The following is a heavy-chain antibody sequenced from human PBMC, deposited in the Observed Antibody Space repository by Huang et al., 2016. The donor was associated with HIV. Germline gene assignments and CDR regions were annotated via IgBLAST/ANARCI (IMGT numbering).Heavy chain of an antibody. CDR3: ATKTAGMDI. J-gene: IGHJ6*02. CDR2: IKKEESEK. D-gene: IGHD1-7*01. Sequence: FTFGVYWRSWVRQTPGKGLEWVANIKKEESEKYYVDSVKGRFNISRDNARKVLFLEMDDLRVEDTAIYFCATKTAGMDIWGQGTTVTVSS. CDR1: FTFGVYW. V-gene: IGHV3-7*01.